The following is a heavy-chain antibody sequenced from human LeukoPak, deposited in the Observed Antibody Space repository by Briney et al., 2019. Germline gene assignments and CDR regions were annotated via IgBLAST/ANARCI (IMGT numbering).Heavy chain of an antibody. CDR1: GFTFSSCE. J-gene: IGHJ5*02. CDR3: ARDSPVAGTS. D-gene: IGHD6-19*01. V-gene: IGHV3-48*03. CDR2: ISSSGSTI. Sequence: GGSLRLSCAASGFTFSSCEMNWVRQAPGKGLEWVSYISSSGSTIYYADSVKGRFTISRDNAKNSLYLQMNSLRAEDTAVYYCARDSPVAGTSWGQGTLVTVSS.